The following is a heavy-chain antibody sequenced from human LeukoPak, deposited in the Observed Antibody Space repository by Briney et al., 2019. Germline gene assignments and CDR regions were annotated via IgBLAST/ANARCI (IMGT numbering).Heavy chain of an antibody. CDR2: MNPNSGNT. V-gene: IGHV1-8*01. CDR1: GYTFTSYD. CDR3: ARGWGRKYYYDSSGYSLLGY. J-gene: IGHJ4*02. D-gene: IGHD3-22*01. Sequence: ASVKVSCKASGYTFTSYDINWVRQATGQGLEWMGWMNPNSGNTGYAQKFQGRVTMTRNTSISTAYMELSSLRSEDTAVYCCARGWGRKYYYDSSGYSLLGYWGQGTLVTVSS.